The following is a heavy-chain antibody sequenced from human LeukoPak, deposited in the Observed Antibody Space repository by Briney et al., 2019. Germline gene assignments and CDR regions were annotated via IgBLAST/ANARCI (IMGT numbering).Heavy chain of an antibody. J-gene: IGHJ4*02. D-gene: IGHD5-12*01. Sequence: PSETLSLTCTVSGGSISSYYWSWIRQPPGKGLEWIGYIYYSGSTNYNPSLKSRVTISVDTSKNQFSLKLSSVTAADTAVYYCARRPRPLYGGYLTGFDYWGQGTLVTVSS. CDR2: IYYSGST. CDR3: ARRPRPLYGGYLTGFDY. CDR1: GGSISSYY. V-gene: IGHV4-59*08.